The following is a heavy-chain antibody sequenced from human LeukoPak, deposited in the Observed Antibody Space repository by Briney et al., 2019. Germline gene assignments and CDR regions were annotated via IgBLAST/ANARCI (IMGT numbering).Heavy chain of an antibody. V-gene: IGHV3-74*01. CDR3: ARDPRNKGFDP. CDR2: ISGDGSTT. D-gene: IGHD1/OR15-1a*01. J-gene: IGHJ5*02. CDR1: GFTLSYYW. Sequence: PGGSLRLSCAASGFTLSYYWMHWVRQGPGKALVWVSTISGDGSTTHYADSVKGRFTIPRDNAKDTLYLEMNSLRAEDTAVYYCARDPRNKGFDPWGQGTLVTVSS.